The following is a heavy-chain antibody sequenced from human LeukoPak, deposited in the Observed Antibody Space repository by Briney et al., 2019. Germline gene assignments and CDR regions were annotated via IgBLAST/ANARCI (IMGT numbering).Heavy chain of an antibody. CDR3: AKETDGVDAFDI. J-gene: IGHJ3*02. Sequence: PGGSLRLSCAASGFTFSSYGMHWVRQAPGKGLEWVAVISYDGGNKYYADSVKGRFTISRDNSKNTLYLQMNSLRAEDTAVYYCAKETDGVDAFDIWGQGTMVTVSS. CDR1: GFTFSSYG. D-gene: IGHD2-21*02. CDR2: ISYDGGNK. V-gene: IGHV3-30*18.